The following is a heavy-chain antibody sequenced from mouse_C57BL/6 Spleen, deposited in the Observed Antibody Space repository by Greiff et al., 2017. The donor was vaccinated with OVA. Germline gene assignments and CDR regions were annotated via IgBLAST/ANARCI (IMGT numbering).Heavy chain of an antibody. J-gene: IGHJ4*01. CDR2: ISDGGSYT. V-gene: IGHV5-4*01. CDR1: GFTFSSYA. Sequence: EVKLQESGGGLVKPGGSLKLSCAASGFTFSSYAMSWVRQTPEKRLEWVATISDGGSYTYYPDNVKGRFTISRDNAKNNLYLQMSHLKSEDTAMYYCARDPGNYYAMDYWGQGTSVTVSS. CDR3: ARDPGNYYAMDY.